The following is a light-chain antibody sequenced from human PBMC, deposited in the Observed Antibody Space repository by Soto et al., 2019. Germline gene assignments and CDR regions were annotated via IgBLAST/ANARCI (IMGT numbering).Light chain of an antibody. CDR2: DAS. CDR3: QQYEDLPLT. V-gene: IGKV1-33*01. J-gene: IGKJ4*01. CDR1: QDISNY. Sequence: DLQMTQSPSSLSASVGDRVTITCQASQDISNYLNWYQQKPGKAPKLLIFDASNVETGVPSRFSGSGSGTDFTFTIHSLQPEDAATYYCQQYEDLPLTFGGGTK.